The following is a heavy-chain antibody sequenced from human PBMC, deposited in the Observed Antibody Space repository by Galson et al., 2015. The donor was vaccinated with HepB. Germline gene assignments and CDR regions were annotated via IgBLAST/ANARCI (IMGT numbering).Heavy chain of an antibody. CDR1: GFSLSTSGMC. Sequence: PALVKPTQTLTLTCTFSGFSLSTSGMCVSWIRQPPGKALEWLARIDWDDDKYYSTSLKTRLTISKDTSKNQVVLTMTNMDPVDTATYYCARTIVVVPAAIVKDLSGYGMDVWGQGTTVTVSS. V-gene: IGHV2-70*11. CDR2: IDWDDDK. J-gene: IGHJ6*02. D-gene: IGHD2-2*01. CDR3: ARTIVVVPAAIVKDLSGYGMDV.